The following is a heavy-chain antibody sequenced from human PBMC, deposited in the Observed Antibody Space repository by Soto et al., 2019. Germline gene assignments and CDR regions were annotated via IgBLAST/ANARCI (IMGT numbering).Heavy chain of an antibody. D-gene: IGHD2-2*01. J-gene: IGHJ4*02. CDR3: ARVTAALRNDY. CDR2: MNLNSGNT. CDR1: GYSFISYD. Sequence: QVQLVQSGAEVQKPGASVKVSCKASGYSFISYDINRVRQATGQGLEWMGWMNLNSGNTGYAQKFQGRVTMTRTTSISTAYMELSSLTSEDTAVYYCARVTAALRNDYWGRGTLVTVSS. V-gene: IGHV1-8*01.